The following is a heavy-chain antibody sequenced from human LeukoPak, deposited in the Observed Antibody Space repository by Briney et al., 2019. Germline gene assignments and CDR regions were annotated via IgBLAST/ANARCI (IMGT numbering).Heavy chain of an antibody. CDR3: ARDGGPPVTDAFDI. Sequence: PGGSLRLSCAGSGFTFSSNSMTWVRQAPGKGLVWVSRINSDGSSTSYADSVKGRFTISRDNAKNTLYLQMNSLRAEDTAVYYCARDGGPPVTDAFDIWGQGTMVTVSS. CDR1: GFTFSSNS. J-gene: IGHJ3*02. CDR2: INSDGSST. V-gene: IGHV3-74*01. D-gene: IGHD4-17*01.